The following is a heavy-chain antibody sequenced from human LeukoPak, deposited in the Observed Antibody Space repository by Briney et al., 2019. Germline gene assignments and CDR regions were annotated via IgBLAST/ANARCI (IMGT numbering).Heavy chain of an antibody. CDR3: ASLPPRQWLGDY. J-gene: IGHJ4*02. V-gene: IGHV1-2*02. Sequence: ASVKVSCKASGYTFTGYYMRWVRQAPGQGLEWMGWINPNSGGTNYAQKFQGRVTMTRDTSISTAYMELSRLRSDDTAVYYCASLPPRQWLGDYWGQGALVTVSS. D-gene: IGHD6-19*01. CDR1: GYTFTGYY. CDR2: INPNSGGT.